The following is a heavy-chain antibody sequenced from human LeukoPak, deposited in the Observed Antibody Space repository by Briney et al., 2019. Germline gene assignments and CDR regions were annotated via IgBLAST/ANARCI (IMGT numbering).Heavy chain of an antibody. CDR3: ARSPFFLELRTYWFDP. J-gene: IGHJ5*02. CDR2: IYYSGST. Sequence: PSETLSLTCTVSGGSVSSGSYYWSWIRQPPGKGLEWIGYIYYSGSTNYNPSLKSRVTISVDTSKNQFSLKLSSVTAADTAVYYCARSPFFLELRTYWFDPWGQGTLVTVSS. D-gene: IGHD1-7*01. V-gene: IGHV4-61*01. CDR1: GGSVSSGSYY.